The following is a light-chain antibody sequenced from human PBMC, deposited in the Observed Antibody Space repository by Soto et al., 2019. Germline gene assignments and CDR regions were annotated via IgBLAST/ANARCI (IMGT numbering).Light chain of an antibody. J-gene: IGKJ1*01. CDR3: QQANSFPRT. CDR2: DAS. Sequence: DIQMTQSPSSLSASVGDRVTITCRASESISSYLNWYQQKPGKAPKLLIYDASSLQSGVPSRFSGSGSGTDFTLTVSSLQPEDFAIYYCQQANSFPRTFGQGTKVDIK. V-gene: IGKV1-39*01. CDR1: ESISSY.